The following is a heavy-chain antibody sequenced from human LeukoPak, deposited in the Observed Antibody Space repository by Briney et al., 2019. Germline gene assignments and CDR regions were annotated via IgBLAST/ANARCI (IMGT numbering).Heavy chain of an antibody. J-gene: IGHJ4*02. V-gene: IGHV3-11*05. Sequence: GGSLRLSCAASGFTFSDYYMSWIRQAPGKGLEWVSYISDTASYTNSADSVKGRFTISRDNAKNSLYLQMNSLRAEDTAVYYCARANDLIDYWGQGTLVTVSS. CDR3: ARANDLIDY. CDR2: ISDTASYT. CDR1: GFTFSDYY.